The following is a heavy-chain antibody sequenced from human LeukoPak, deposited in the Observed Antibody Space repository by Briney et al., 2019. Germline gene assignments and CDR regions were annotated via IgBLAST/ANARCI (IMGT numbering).Heavy chain of an antibody. CDR3: ARSANAFDI. J-gene: IGHJ3*02. V-gene: IGHV4-34*01. CDR2: ISHSGST. Sequence: PSETLSLTCAVSGGSVSGYYWSWIRQPPGKGPEWLGKISHSGSTNYNSSLKGRVTISVDTSTNQFSLNLSSVTAADTAVYYCARSANAFDIWGQGTMVTVSS. CDR1: GGSVSGYY.